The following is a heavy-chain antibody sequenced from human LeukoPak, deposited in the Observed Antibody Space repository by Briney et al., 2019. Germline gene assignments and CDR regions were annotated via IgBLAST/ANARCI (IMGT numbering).Heavy chain of an antibody. J-gene: IGHJ4*02. CDR3: ARTPRGIAVLYYFDY. CDR1: GYTFTSYA. D-gene: IGHD6-19*01. V-gene: IGHV1-3*03. Sequence: ASVKVSCKASGYTFTSYAMHWVRQAPGQRLEWMGWINAGNGNTKYSQEFQGRVTITRDTSASTAYMELSSLRSEDTAVYYCARTPRGIAVLYYFDYWGQGTLVTVSS. CDR2: INAGNGNT.